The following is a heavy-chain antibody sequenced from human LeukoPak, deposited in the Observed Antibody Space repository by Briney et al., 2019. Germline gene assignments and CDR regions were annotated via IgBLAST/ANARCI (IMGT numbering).Heavy chain of an antibody. Sequence: GGSLRLSCAASGFTFSSYWMHWVRQAPGKGLVWVSRINSDGSSTSYADSVKGRFTISRDNAKNSLYLQMNSLRTEDTALYYCAKDRVGATGDYYGMDVWGQGTTVTVSS. J-gene: IGHJ6*02. CDR3: AKDRVGATGDYYGMDV. CDR1: GFTFSSYW. CDR2: INSDGSST. D-gene: IGHD1-26*01. V-gene: IGHV3-74*01.